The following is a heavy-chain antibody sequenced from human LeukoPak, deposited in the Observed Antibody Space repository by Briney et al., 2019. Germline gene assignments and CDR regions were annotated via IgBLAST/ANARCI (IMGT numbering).Heavy chain of an antibody. CDR2: ISPISGST. D-gene: IGHD4-11*01. CDR1: GYTFTSYF. V-gene: IGHV1-46*01. J-gene: IGHJ3*02. Sequence: ASVKVSCKAFGYTFTSYFMHWVRQAPRQGLEWMGIISPISGSTTYAQKSQGRVTVTRDTSTSTVYMELSSLRSEDTALYYCARAYSNTDGFDIWGQGTMVTVSS. CDR3: ARAYSNTDGFDI.